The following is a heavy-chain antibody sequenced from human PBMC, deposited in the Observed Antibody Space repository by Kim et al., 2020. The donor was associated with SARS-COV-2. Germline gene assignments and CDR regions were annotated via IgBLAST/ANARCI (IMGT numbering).Heavy chain of an antibody. Sequence: GGSLRLSCAASGFTLSSYWMSWVRQAPGKGLEWVANIKQAGSEKYYVDSVKGRFTISRDNAKNSLYLQMNSLRAEDTAVYYCARATHIVATTGGTVYYYYYCMDVWGQGTTVTVSS. CDR1: GFTLSSYW. D-gene: IGHD5-12*01. CDR2: IKQAGSEK. J-gene: IGHJ6*02. CDR3: ARATHIVATTGGTVYYYYYCMDV. V-gene: IGHV3-7*03.